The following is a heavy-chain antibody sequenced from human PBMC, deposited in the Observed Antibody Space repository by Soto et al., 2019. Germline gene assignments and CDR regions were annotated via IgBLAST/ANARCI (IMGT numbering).Heavy chain of an antibody. V-gene: IGHV1-3*01. CDR3: ARGDILTGYYSNSFDH. CDR1: GYTFTSYF. D-gene: IGHD3-9*01. Sequence: ASVKVSCTASGYTFTSYFSHWVRQAPGQRLEWMGWINAGNGNTKYSQKFQGRVTITRDTSASTAYMELSSLRSQDTAVYYCARGDILTGYYSNSFDHWGQGTPVTSPQ. CDR2: INAGNGNT. J-gene: IGHJ4*02.